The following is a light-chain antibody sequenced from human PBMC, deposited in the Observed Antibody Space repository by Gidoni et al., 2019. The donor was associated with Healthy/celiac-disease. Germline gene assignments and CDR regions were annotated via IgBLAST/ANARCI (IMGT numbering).Light chain of an antibody. CDR1: QGMSSY. V-gene: IGKV1-9*01. Sequence: DIQLTHSLSFLSVSVGDRATITRRASQGMSSYLAWYQQKPGEDPKLLLYDASPTQSGVRSRLSGSRSGTEFTITISSLQQEDFATYYCQQLNNYPPFTFGPGTKVDIK. CDR2: DAS. J-gene: IGKJ3*01. CDR3: QQLNNYPPFT.